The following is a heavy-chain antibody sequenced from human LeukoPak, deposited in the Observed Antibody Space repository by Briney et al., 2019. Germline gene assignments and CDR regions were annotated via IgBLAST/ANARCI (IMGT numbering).Heavy chain of an antibody. D-gene: IGHD4-17*01. CDR2: IYYSGST. CDR3: ARQDYGDEFFDY. Sequence: SETLSLTCTVSGGSISSSSYYRGWIRQPPGKGLEWIGSIYYSGSTYYNPSLKSRVTISVDTSKNQFSLKLSSVTAADTAVYYCARQDYGDEFFDYWGQGTLVTVSS. J-gene: IGHJ4*02. CDR1: GGSISSSSYY. V-gene: IGHV4-39*01.